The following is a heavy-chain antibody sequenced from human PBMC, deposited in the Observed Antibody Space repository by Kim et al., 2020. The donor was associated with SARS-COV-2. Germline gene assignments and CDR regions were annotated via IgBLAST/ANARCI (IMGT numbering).Heavy chain of an antibody. D-gene: IGHD3-22*01. Sequence: GGSLRLSCAASGFTFSSYSMNWVRQAPGKGLEWVSSISSSSSYIYYADSVKGRFTISRDNAKNSLYLQMNSLRAEDTAVYYCATEPDYYDSSGYVGGDWYFDLWGRGTLVTVSS. CDR3: ATEPDYYDSSGYVGGDWYFDL. CDR1: GFTFSSYS. V-gene: IGHV3-21*01. J-gene: IGHJ2*01. CDR2: ISSSSSYI.